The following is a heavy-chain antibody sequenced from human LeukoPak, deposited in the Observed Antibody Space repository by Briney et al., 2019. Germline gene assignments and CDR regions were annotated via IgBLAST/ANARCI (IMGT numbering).Heavy chain of an antibody. J-gene: IGHJ4*02. V-gene: IGHV3-21*01. CDR2: ISSSSSYI. CDR1: GFTFSSYS. D-gene: IGHD6-13*01. Sequence: GGSLRLSCAASGFTFSSYSMNWVRQTPGKWLEWVSSISSSSSYIYYADSVKGRFTISRVNAKNSLLLQMNTLGAEDTAVYYCARIAPHGGRDYWGQRTLVTASS. CDR3: ARIAPHGGRDY.